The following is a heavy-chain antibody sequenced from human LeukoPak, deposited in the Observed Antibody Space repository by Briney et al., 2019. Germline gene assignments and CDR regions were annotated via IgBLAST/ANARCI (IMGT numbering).Heavy chain of an antibody. CDR2: INPNSGGT. Sequence: ASVKVSCKASGYTFTGYYMHWVRQAPGQGLEWMGWINPNSGGTNYAQKFQGRVTMTRDTSISTAYMELSGLRSDDTAVYYCARDLGPPAPFDYWGQGTLVTVSS. D-gene: IGHD1-26*01. J-gene: IGHJ4*02. V-gene: IGHV1-2*02. CDR3: ARDLGPPAPFDY. CDR1: GYTFTGYY.